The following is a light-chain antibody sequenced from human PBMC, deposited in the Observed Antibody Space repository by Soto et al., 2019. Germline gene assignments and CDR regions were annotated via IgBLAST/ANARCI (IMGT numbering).Light chain of an antibody. CDR2: GAS. J-gene: IGKJ2*02. V-gene: IGKV3-15*01. CDR1: QSVSSN. CDR3: QQYNNWPCT. Sequence: EIVMTQSPATLSVSPGERATLSCRASQSVSSNLAWYQQKPGQAPRLLIYGASTRATGIPARFSGSGSGTEFTLTISSLQSEDFAVYYCQQYNNWPCTFGPGTKLEIK.